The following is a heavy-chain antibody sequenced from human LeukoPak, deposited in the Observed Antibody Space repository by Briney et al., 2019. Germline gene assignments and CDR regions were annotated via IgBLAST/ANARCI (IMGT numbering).Heavy chain of an antibody. D-gene: IGHD6-13*01. V-gene: IGHV3-53*01. CDR1: GGSISSYY. J-gene: IGHJ4*02. CDR2: IYSDGST. CDR3: ARGIAAAGTALYN. Sequence: ETLSLTCTVSGGSISSYYWSWVRQAPGKGLEWVSVIYSDGSTYSADSVKGRFTISRDNSKNTLYLQINSLRAEDTAVYYCARGIAAAGTALYNWGQGTLLTVSS.